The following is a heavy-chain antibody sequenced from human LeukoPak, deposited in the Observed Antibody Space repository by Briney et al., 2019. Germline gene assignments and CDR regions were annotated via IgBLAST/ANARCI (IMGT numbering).Heavy chain of an antibody. CDR2: IRSKAYGGTT. J-gene: IGHJ4*02. CDR3: TSNWNDLGY. V-gene: IGHV3-49*02. D-gene: IGHD1-20*01. Sequence: WVGFIRSKAYGGTTEYAASVKGRFTISRDDSKSIAYLQMNSLKTEDTAVYYCTSNWNDLGYWGQGTLVTVSS.